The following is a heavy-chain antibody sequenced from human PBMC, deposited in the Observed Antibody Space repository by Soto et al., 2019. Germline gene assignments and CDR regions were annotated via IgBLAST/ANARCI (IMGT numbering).Heavy chain of an antibody. Sequence: QVQLVESGGGVVQPGRSLRLSCAASRFTFSSYAMHWVRQAPGKGLEWVAVISYDGSNKDYADSVKGRFTISRDNSKKTLYLQMNSLRAEDTAVYYCAREERWVFDYWGQGTLVTVSS. CDR3: AREERWVFDY. V-gene: IGHV3-30-3*01. CDR1: RFTFSSYA. CDR2: ISYDGSNK. J-gene: IGHJ4*02.